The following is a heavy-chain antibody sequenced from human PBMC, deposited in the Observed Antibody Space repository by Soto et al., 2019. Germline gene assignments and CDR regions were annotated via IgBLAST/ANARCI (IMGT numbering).Heavy chain of an antibody. V-gene: IGHV3-48*01. CDR1: RFTFSIYS. Sequence: PGGSLRLSCAASRFTFSIYSMFWVRQAPGKGLEWVSFISSSSSTISYADSVKGRFTISRDNAENSLYLQMNSLRAEDRAVYYCARACGGSCLGAFDIWGQGTMVTVSS. D-gene: IGHD2-15*01. CDR3: ARACGGSCLGAFDI. J-gene: IGHJ3*02. CDR2: ISSSSSTI.